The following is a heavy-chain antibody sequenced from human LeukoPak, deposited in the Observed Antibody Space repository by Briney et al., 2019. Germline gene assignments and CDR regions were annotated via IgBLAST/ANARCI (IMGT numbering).Heavy chain of an antibody. D-gene: IGHD2-2*01. Sequence: GGSLRLSCAASGFTFSDYYMSWIRQAPGKGLESVSYVSSLGHTIYYADSVKGRFTISRDDARNSLYLQLNSLRAEDTAVYYCATEVGVSAAAFDLWGQGTMVTVSS. J-gene: IGHJ3*01. CDR3: ATEVGVSAAAFDL. CDR1: GFTFSDYY. CDR2: VSSLGHTI. V-gene: IGHV3-11*01.